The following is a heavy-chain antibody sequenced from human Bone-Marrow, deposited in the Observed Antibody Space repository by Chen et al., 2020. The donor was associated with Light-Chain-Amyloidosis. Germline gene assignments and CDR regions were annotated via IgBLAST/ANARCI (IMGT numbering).Heavy chain of an antibody. J-gene: IGHJ4*02. CDR2: IIPILGTA. CDR1: GGTFNTYA. Sequence: QVQLVQSGAEVMKPGSSVKVSCKASGGTFNTYAINWVRQAPGQGLEWMGGIIPILGTASYAQKFQGRVTITADEASSTAYMELSSLTSGDTAVYYCAEGPYSNLGYWGQGTLVTVSS. CDR3: AEGPYSNLGY. V-gene: IGHV1-69*01. D-gene: IGHD4-4*01.